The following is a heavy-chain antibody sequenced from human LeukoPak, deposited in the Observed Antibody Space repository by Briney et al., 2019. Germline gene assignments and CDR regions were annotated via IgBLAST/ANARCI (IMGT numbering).Heavy chain of an antibody. CDR3: ARDRTSVQVDVDV. CDR2: ILLGDIT. CDR1: GFSVSTNY. V-gene: IGHV3-66*01. J-gene: IGHJ6*02. Sequence: GGSLRLSCAVSGFSVSTNYMSWVRQAPGKGLECVSVILLGDITHYADSVKGGFSISKDNSKNTLYLHMNNLRPEDTAVYYCARDRTSVQVDVDVWGRGTTVTVSS.